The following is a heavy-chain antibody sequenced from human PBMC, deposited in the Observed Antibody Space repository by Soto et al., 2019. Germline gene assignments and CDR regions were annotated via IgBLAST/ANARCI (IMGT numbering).Heavy chain of an antibody. CDR1: GGTFSSYA. V-gene: IGHV1-69*13. J-gene: IGHJ4*02. CDR3: ASRIAQVATIVGGFDY. D-gene: IGHD5-12*01. CDR2: IIPIFGTA. Sequence: GASVKVSCKASGGTFSSYAISWVRQAPGQGLEWMGGIIPIFGTANYAQKFQGRVTITADESTSTAYMELSSLRSEDTAVYYCASRIAQVATIVGGFDYWGQGTLVTVSS.